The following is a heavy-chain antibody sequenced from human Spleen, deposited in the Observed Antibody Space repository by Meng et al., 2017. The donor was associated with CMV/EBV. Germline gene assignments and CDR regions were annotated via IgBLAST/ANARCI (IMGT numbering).Heavy chain of an antibody. CDR1: RFTFSGYW. CDR2: ISTDGSSK. CDR3: ARVGSGSYYDY. D-gene: IGHD3-10*01. J-gene: IGHJ4*02. V-gene: IGHV3-74*03. Sequence: SCAVSRFTFSGYWMHWVRQAPGKGRVWVSGISTDGSSKTYADSVKGRFTVSRDNAKNTLYLQMNSLRAEDTALFYCARVGSGSYYDYWGQGTLVTVSS.